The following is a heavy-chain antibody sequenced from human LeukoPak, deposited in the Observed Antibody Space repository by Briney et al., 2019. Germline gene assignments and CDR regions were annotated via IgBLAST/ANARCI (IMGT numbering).Heavy chain of an antibody. D-gene: IGHD3-22*01. J-gene: IGHJ4*02. CDR1: GGSFSGYY. Sequence: PSETLSLTCAVYGGSFSGYYWSWIRQPPGKGLEWIGEINHSGSTNYNPSLKSRVTISVDTSKNQFSLKLSSVTAADTAVYYCARARYYDSSGYVDYWGQGTLVTVSS. CDR3: ARARYYDSSGYVDY. CDR2: INHSGST. V-gene: IGHV4-34*01.